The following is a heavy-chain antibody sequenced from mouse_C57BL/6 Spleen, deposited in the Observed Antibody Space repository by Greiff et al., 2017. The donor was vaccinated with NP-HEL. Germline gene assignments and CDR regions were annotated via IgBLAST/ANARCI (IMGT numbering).Heavy chain of an antibody. CDR2: IDPSDSET. CDR3: ASGDGNYLDY. V-gene: IGHV1-52*01. Sequence: VQLQQPGAELVRPGSSVKLSCKASGYTFTSYWMHWVKQRPIQGLEWIGNIDPSDSETHYNQKFKDKATLTVDKSSSTAYMQLSSLTSEDSAVYYCASGDGNYLDYWGQGTTLTVSS. CDR1: GYTFTSYW. J-gene: IGHJ2*01. D-gene: IGHD2-1*01.